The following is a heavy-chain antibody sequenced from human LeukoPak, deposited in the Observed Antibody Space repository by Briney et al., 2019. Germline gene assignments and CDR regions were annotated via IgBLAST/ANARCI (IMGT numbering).Heavy chain of an antibody. V-gene: IGHV1-46*01. Sequence: ASGKRSCKASGYTFTSYYMQWVRQAPGQGLEWMGIIKPSGGSTSYAQKFQCRVTMTRDTSTSTVYMELSSLRSEDTAVYYCARDLWYGESSYGMDVWGKGTTVTVSS. CDR3: ARDLWYGESSYGMDV. CDR2: IKPSGGST. J-gene: IGHJ6*04. D-gene: IGHD3-10*01. CDR1: GYTFTSYY.